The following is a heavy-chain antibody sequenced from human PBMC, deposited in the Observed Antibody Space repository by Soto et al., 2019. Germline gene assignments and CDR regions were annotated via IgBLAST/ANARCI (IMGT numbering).Heavy chain of an antibody. V-gene: IGHV4-61*08. CDR1: GGSVISGDFF. Sequence: XETLSLTCTVSGGSVISGDFFGTWMRQPPGKALEYVGYIRSDGRTYYGPSLDSRVTISRDTSKNQFSLNLKSVIAADTAVYYCATTGRTAVTGTVLDNWGQGTLVTVSS. D-gene: IGHD6-19*01. CDR3: ATTGRTAVTGTVLDN. CDR2: IRSDGRT. J-gene: IGHJ4*02.